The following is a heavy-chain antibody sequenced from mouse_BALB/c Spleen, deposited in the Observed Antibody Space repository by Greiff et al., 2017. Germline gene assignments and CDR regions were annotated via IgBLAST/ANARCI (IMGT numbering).Heavy chain of an antibody. CDR3: ASYDYWFAY. Sequence: EVQRVESGGGLVQPGGSRKLSCAASGFTFSSFGMHWVRQAPEKGLEWVAYISSGSSTIYYADTVKGRFTISRDNPKNTLFLQMTSLRSEDTAMYYCASYDYWFAYWGQGTLVTVSA. J-gene: IGHJ3*01. CDR2: ISSGSSTI. V-gene: IGHV5-17*02. D-gene: IGHD2-4*01. CDR1: GFTFSSFG.